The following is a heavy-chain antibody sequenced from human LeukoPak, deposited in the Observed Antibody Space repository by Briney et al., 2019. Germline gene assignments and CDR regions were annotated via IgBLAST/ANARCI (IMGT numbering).Heavy chain of an antibody. J-gene: IGHJ6*03. V-gene: IGHV3-53*01. CDR1: GFTVNINY. D-gene: IGHD6-13*01. CDR2: IYSGGST. CDR3: ARDLSIVGSGYSSSWYYYYYMDV. Sequence: GGSLRLSCAASGFTVNINYMSWVRQAPGKGLEWVSVIYSGGSTYYADSVKGRFTISRDNAKNSLYLQMNSLRAEDTAVYYCARDLSIVGSGYSSSWYYYYYMDVWGKGTTVTVSS.